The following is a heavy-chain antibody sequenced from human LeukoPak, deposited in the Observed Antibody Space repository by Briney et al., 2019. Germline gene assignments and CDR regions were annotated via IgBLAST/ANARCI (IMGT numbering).Heavy chain of an antibody. CDR2: IYTSGST. V-gene: IGHV4-4*09. CDR3: ARLSYYYYYMDV. Sequence: SETLSLTCTVSGGSISSYYWSWIRQPPGKGLEWIGYIYTSGSTNYNPSLMSRVTISVDTSKNQFSLKLSSVTAADTAVYYCARLSYYYYYMDVWGKGTTVTVSS. J-gene: IGHJ6*03. CDR1: GGSISSYY.